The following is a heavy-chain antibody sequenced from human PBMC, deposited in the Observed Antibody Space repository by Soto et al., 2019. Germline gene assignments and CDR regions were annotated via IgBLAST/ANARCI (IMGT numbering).Heavy chain of an antibody. CDR2: VDSDGSGT. CDR1: GITFSGYW. V-gene: IGHV3-74*01. J-gene: IGHJ4*02. CDR3: ATVFEN. Sequence: EVQLVESGGGSVQPGGSLRLSCVASGITFSGYWMHWVRQVPGKGLVWVARVDSDGSGTSYADSVKGRLTISRDNAKNTLYLQMNSLRVEDTAVYYCATVFENWGQGIPVTVSS.